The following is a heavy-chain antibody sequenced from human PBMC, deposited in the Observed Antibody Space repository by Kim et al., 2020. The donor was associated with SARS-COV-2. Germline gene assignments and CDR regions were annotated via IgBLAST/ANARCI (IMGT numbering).Heavy chain of an antibody. CDR3: ARYYARFKGDYYYYGMDV. Sequence: ASVKVSCKASGGTFSSYAISWVRQAPGQGLEWMGGIIPIFGTANYAQKFQGRVTITADESTSTAYMELSSLRSEDTAVYYCARYYARFKGDYYYYGMDVWGQGTTVTVSS. V-gene: IGHV1-69*13. CDR2: IIPIFGTA. D-gene: IGHD1-26*01. CDR1: GGTFSSYA. J-gene: IGHJ6*02.